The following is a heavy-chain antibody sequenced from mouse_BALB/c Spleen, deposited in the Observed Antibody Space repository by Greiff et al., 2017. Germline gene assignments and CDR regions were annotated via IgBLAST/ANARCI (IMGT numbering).Heavy chain of an antibody. V-gene: IGHV1-9*01. CDR2: ILPGSGST. CDR1: GYTFSSYW. CDR3: ARSPLLYAMDY. J-gene: IGHJ4*01. Sequence: QVQLKESGAELLKPGASVKISCKATGYTFSSYWIEWVKQRPGHGLEWIGEILPGSGSTNYNEKFKGKATFTADTSSNTAYMQLSSLTSEDSAVYYCARSPLLYAMDYWGQGTSVTVSS.